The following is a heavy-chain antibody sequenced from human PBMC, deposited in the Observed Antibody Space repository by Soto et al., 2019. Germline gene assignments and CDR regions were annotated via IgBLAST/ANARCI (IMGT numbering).Heavy chain of an antibody. CDR2: IYQSGRT. CDR1: GVSISSSTQY. V-gene: IGHV4-39*01. Sequence: QLQLQESGPGLVKPSETLSLTCTVSGVSISSSTQYWGWIRQPPGKGLEWIGSIYQSGRTYYNPPCQRRVSIAVDPSKNQFSLTLASVTAADTAVYYCASQETSWGQGTLITVSS. J-gene: IGHJ1*01. CDR3: ASQETS.